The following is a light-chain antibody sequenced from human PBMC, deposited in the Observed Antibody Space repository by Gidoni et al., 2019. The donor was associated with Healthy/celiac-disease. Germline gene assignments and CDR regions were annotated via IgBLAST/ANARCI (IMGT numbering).Light chain of an antibody. Sequence: SPCQSSVSASVGDRVTITCRASQGISSWLAWSQQKPGKGPNLLIYAASIMQSGGPSRFSGSGSGTDFTLTSSSLQPEDYATYYYQQANSFPRALTFGGGTKVEIK. J-gene: IGKJ4*01. CDR1: QGISSW. CDR2: AAS. V-gene: IGKV1D-12*01. CDR3: QQANSFPRALT.